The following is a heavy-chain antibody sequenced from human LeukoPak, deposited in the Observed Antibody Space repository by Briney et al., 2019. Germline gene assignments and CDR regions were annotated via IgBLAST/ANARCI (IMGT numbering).Heavy chain of an antibody. D-gene: IGHD2-15*01. Sequence: SETLSLTCTVSGASISSTSDYWGWIRRPPGKGLEWIGTIYYSGRAYHNPSLRRRLTISVDTSKNQFSLKLNSVTATDTAIYYCVRQKQHCDGGSCFPPDCWGQGTLVTVSS. CDR1: GASISSTSDY. J-gene: IGHJ4*02. CDR2: IYYSGRA. V-gene: IGHV4-39*01. CDR3: VRQKQHCDGGSCFPPDC.